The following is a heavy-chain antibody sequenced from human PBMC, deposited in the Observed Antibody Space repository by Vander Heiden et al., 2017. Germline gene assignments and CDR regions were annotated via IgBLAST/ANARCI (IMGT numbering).Heavy chain of an antibody. D-gene: IGHD3-3*01. J-gene: IGHJ5*02. Sequence: EVQLVESGGGLVPPGGSLGPSCSASGFTFRSYSMNWVRQAPGKGMEWVSYISSSSSTIYYADSVKGRFTISRDNAKNSLYLQMNSLRAEDTAVYYCARGGDFWSGYNWFDPWGQGTLVTVSS. CDR2: ISSSSSTI. V-gene: IGHV3-48*01. CDR3: ARGGDFWSGYNWFDP. CDR1: GFTFRSYS.